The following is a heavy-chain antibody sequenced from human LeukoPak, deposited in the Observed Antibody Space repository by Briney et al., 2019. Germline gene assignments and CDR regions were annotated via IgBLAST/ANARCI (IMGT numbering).Heavy chain of an antibody. V-gene: IGHV4-59*01. CDR1: GGSISSYY. CDR3: ARGGGIIAAAGTGFFDY. CDR2: IYYSGST. D-gene: IGHD6-13*01. J-gene: IGHJ4*02. Sequence: SETLSLTCTVSGGSISSYYWSWIRQPPGKGLEWIGYIYYSGSTNYNPSLKSRVTISVDTSKNQFSLKLSSVTAADTAVYYCARGGGIIAAAGTGFFDYWGQGTLVTVSS.